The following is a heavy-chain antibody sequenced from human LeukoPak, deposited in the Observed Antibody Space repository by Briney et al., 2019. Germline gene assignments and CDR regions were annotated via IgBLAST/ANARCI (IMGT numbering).Heavy chain of an antibody. CDR3: ARGLVGGRGRHTYYYFDY. CDR2: INHSGST. V-gene: IGHV4-34*01. Sequence: SETLSLTCAVYGGSFSGYYRSWIRQPPGKGLEWIGEINHSGSTNYNPSLKSRVTISVDTSKNQFSLKLSSVTAADTAVYYCARGLVGGRGRHTYYYFDYWGQGTLVTVSS. CDR1: GGSFSGYY. J-gene: IGHJ4*02. D-gene: IGHD2-15*01.